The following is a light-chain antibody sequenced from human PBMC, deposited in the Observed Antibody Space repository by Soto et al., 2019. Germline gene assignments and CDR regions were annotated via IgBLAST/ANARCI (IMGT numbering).Light chain of an antibody. Sequence: QSALTQPASVSGSHGQSITISCTGTSSDVGGYNYVSWYQQHPGKAPKLMIYEVSNRPSGDSDRFSGSKSGNTASLTISGLQAEDEADYYCSSYTSSSTPYVFGSGTKVTVL. CDR2: EVS. CDR3: SSYTSSSTPYV. CDR1: SSDVGGYNY. J-gene: IGLJ1*01. V-gene: IGLV2-14*03.